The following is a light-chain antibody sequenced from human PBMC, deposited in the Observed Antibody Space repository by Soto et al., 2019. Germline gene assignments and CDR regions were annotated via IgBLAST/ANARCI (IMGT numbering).Light chain of an antibody. CDR3: QQYNNWPPSWT. V-gene: IGKV3-15*01. CDR2: GAS. CDR1: QSVSSN. J-gene: IGKJ1*01. Sequence: EIVYTQAAATLSMNPGERATLSCRASQSVSSNLAWYQQKPGQAPRLLIYGASTRATGIPARFSGSGSGTEFTLTISSLQSEDFAVYYCQQYNNWPPSWTFGQGTKVDIK.